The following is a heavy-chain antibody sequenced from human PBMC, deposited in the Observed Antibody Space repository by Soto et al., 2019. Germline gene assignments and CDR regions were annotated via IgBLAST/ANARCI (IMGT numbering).Heavy chain of an antibody. CDR1: GASISRSSYY. J-gene: IGHJ6*02. D-gene: IGHD6-19*01. Sequence: QLQLQESGPGLVKPSETLSLTCTVSGASISRSSYYWAWIRQPPGKGLEWIGSIYYSGSTYYNPSLKSRVHMSVDTSKNQFSLKLSSVTAADTAVYYCANQWLVNGMDVWGQGTTVTVSS. V-gene: IGHV4-39*01. CDR2: IYYSGST. CDR3: ANQWLVNGMDV.